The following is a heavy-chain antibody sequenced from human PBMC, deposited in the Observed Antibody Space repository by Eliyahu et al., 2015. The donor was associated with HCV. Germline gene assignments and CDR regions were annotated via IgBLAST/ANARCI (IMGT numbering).Heavy chain of an antibody. CDR2: IHYTGGT. D-gene: IGHD6-19*01. CDR1: GGSITTYY. J-gene: IGHJ5*02. Sequence: QVQLQESGPGLVKPSETLSLTCTVSGGSITTYYWSWIRQPPGKGPGWVGDIHYTGGTNYNPSLKSRVTTSVDTSKNQFSLNLTSVTAADTAVYYCASGGGGIAVAGTGGWFDPWGQGTLVTVSS. CDR3: ASGGGGIAVAGTGGWFDP. V-gene: IGHV4-59*01.